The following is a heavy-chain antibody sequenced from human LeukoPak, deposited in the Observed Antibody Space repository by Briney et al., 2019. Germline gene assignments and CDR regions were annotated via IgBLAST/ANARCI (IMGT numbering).Heavy chain of an antibody. CDR2: IEEHGSQK. CDR3: ARVGRVTTPRYSDY. CDR1: GFTLSSYW. J-gene: IGHJ4*02. Sequence: QPGGSLRLSCAASGFTLSSYWMSWVRQAPGKGLEWVANIEEHGSQKYYVDSVKGRFTISRDNAKNSVYLQMNSLRAEDTAVYYCARVGRVTTPRYSDYWGQGTLVTVSS. V-gene: IGHV3-7*01. D-gene: IGHD4-17*01.